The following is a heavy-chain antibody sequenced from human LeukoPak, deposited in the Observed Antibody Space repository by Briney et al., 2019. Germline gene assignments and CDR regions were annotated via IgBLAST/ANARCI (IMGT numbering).Heavy chain of an antibody. D-gene: IGHD3-22*01. CDR3: ARDYYDSSGYYYVRRAFDY. J-gene: IGHJ4*02. V-gene: IGHV3-7*01. Sequence: GGSLRLSCAASGFTFSSYWMSWVRQAPGKGLEWVANIKQDGSEKYYVDSVKGRFTISRDNAKNSLYLQMNSLRAEDTAVYYCARDYYDSSGYYYVRRAFDYWGQGTLVTVSS. CDR1: GFTFSSYW. CDR2: IKQDGSEK.